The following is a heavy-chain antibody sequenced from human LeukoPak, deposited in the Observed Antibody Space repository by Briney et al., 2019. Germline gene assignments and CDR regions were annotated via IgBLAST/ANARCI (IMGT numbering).Heavy chain of an antibody. Sequence: GGSLRLSCAASGFTFSSYWMSWVRQAPGKGLEWVANIKQDGSEKYYVDSVKGRFTISRDNAKNSLYLQMNSLRAEDTAVYYCARDRGPDIVVVPAADDAFDIWGQGTMVTVSS. CDR1: GFTFSSYW. CDR2: IKQDGSEK. J-gene: IGHJ3*02. D-gene: IGHD2-2*01. V-gene: IGHV3-7*01. CDR3: ARDRGPDIVVVPAADDAFDI.